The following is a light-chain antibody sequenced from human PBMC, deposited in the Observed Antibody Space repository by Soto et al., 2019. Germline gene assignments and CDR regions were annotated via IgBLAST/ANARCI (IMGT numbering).Light chain of an antibody. J-gene: IGKJ5*01. CDR3: QQYGSSPIP. V-gene: IGKV3-20*01. Sequence: EIMLTQSPGTLSLSPGESATLSCRASQTLTNNYLAWYQQKPGQAPRVLIYGASYRATGIPVRFSGSGSGTDLALNISRLEPDDFAVYSCQQYGSSPIPFGQGTRLEMK. CDR1: QTLTNNY. CDR2: GAS.